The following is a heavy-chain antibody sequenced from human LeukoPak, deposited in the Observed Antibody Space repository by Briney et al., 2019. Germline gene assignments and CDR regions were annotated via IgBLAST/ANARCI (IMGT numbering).Heavy chain of an antibody. Sequence: GGSLRLSCAASGFTFSSYWMSWVRQAPGKGLEWVANIKQDGSEKYYVDSLKGRFTISRDNAKNSLYLQMNSLRAEDTAVYYCAREGDQQWLDYWGQGTLVTVSS. J-gene: IGHJ4*02. CDR1: GFTFSSYW. CDR3: AREGDQQWLDY. V-gene: IGHV3-7*01. D-gene: IGHD6-19*01. CDR2: IKQDGSEK.